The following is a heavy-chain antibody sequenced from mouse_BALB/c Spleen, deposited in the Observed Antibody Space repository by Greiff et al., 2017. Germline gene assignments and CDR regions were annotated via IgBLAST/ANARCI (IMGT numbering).Heavy chain of an antibody. Sequence: QVQLQQSGADLAQPGASVKLSCKASGYTFTSYWMHWVKQRPGQGLEWIGYINPSTGYTEYNQKFKDKATLTADKSSSTAYMQRSSLTSEDSAVYYGARDGSSYDGFAYWGQGTLVTVSA. J-gene: IGHJ3*01. CDR2: INPSTGYT. V-gene: IGHV1-7*01. D-gene: IGHD1-1*01. CDR3: ARDGSSYDGFAY. CDR1: GYTFTSYW.